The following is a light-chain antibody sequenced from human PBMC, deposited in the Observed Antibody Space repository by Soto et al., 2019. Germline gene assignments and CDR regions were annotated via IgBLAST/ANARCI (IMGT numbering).Light chain of an antibody. J-gene: IGKJ2*01. CDR2: DAS. CDR3: QQRSNWLYT. Sequence: EIVLTQSPATLSLSPGERATLSCRASQSVSSYLAWYQQKPGQAPRLLIYDASNGATGIPARFSGSGSGTDFTLTISSLEPEDFAVYYCQQRSNWLYTFGQGTKVDIK. CDR1: QSVSSY. V-gene: IGKV3-11*01.